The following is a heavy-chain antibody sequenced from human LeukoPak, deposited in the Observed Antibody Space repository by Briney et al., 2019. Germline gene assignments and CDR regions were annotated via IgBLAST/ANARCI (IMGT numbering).Heavy chain of an antibody. D-gene: IGHD3-22*01. V-gene: IGHV7-4-1*02. Sequence: ASVKVSCKASGYTFTSYAMNWVRQAPGQGLEWMGWINTNTGNPTYAQGFTGRFVFSLDTSVSTAYLQISSLKAEDTAVYYCARDPLGSRYYYDSSGYYPYDYWGQGTLVTVSS. CDR1: GYTFTSYA. CDR2: INTNTGNP. J-gene: IGHJ4*02. CDR3: ARDPLGSRYYYDSSGYYPYDY.